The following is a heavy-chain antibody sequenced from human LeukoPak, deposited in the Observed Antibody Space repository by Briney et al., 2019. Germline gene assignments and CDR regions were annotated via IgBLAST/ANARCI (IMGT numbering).Heavy chain of an antibody. Sequence: SETLSLTCAVYGGSFSGYYWSWIRQPPGKGLEWIGEINHSGSTNYNPSLKSRVTISVDTSKNQFSLKLSSVTAADTAVYYCTRVAGNPQLWFGDLLSGWFDPWGQGTLVTVSS. CDR1: GGSFSGYY. V-gene: IGHV4-34*01. CDR2: INHSGST. J-gene: IGHJ5*02. D-gene: IGHD3-10*01. CDR3: TRVAGNPQLWFGDLLSGWFDP.